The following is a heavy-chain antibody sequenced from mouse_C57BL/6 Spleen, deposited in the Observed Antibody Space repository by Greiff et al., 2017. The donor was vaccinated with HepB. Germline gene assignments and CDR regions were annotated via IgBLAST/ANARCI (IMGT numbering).Heavy chain of an antibody. Sequence: VQLQQSDAELVKPGASGKISWKGSGYTFTDHTNHWMKQRPEQGLEWIGYIYPRDGSTKYNEKFKGKATLTADKSSSTAYMQLNSLTSEDSAVYFCARVDYKHAMDYWRQGTSVTVPS. V-gene: IGHV1-78*01. CDR3: ARVDYKHAMDY. CDR1: GYTFTDHT. D-gene: IGHD2-12*01. J-gene: IGHJ4*01. CDR2: IYPRDGST.